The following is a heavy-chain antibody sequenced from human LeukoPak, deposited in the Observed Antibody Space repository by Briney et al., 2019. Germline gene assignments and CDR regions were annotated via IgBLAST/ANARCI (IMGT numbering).Heavy chain of an antibody. CDR1: GYIFTDYY. Sequence: ASVTVSCKASGYIFTDYYIHWVRQAPGQGLEWMGRINPNSGGANYAQQFRGRVTMTRDTSISIAYMEVVRLTSDDTAVYYCARGSGYGDSPGLDWGQGTLVTVSS. V-gene: IGHV1-2*06. J-gene: IGHJ4*02. D-gene: IGHD4-17*01. CDR2: INPNSGGA. CDR3: ARGSGYGDSPGLD.